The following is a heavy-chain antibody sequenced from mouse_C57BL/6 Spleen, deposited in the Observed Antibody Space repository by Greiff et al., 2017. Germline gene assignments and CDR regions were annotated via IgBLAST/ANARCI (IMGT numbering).Heavy chain of an antibody. CDR2: IYPRSGNT. V-gene: IGHV1-81*01. CDR1: GYILTSFG. D-gene: IGHD2-12*01. Sequence: QVQLQQSGAELARPGASVKLSCKASGYILTSFGMSWVKQRTGQGLEWIGEIYPRSGNTYYNEKLKGKATLTADKSSSTAYMELRSVTSEDSAVYFCARSGPNSPLFDYWGQGTTLTVSA. J-gene: IGHJ2*01. CDR3: ARSGPNSPLFDY.